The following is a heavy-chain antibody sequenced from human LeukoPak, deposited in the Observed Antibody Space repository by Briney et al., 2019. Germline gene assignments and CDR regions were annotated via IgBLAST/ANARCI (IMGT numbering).Heavy chain of an antibody. V-gene: IGHV3-7*03. CDR2: IKQDGSER. CDR3: AGGGVVGMGVAASPPFDY. D-gene: IGHD3-3*01. CDR1: GFTFSIYW. Sequence: GGSLRLSCAASGFTFSIYWMSWVRQAPGKGLEWVANIKQDGSERYYVDSVKGRFTLSRDNAKNSLYLQMNSLRAEDTAVYYLAGGGVVGMGVAASPPFDYWGQGTLVTVSS. J-gene: IGHJ4*02.